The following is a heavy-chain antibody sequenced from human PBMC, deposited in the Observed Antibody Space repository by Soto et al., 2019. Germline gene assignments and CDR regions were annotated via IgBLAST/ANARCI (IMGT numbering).Heavy chain of an antibody. J-gene: IGHJ5*02. CDR3: ARDDVSRTGEEGLRDL. CDR1: GFTFSNYN. V-gene: IGHV3-21*01. D-gene: IGHD7-27*01. Sequence: EVQLVESGGGLVKPGGSLRLSCAASGFTFSNYNMNWVRQAPGKGLEWVSSISGSSGFSSYADSVKGRFTSSRDNAKYSLFLQINSLRAEDTAVYYCARDDVSRTGEEGLRDLWGQGTLVTVSS. CDR2: ISGSSGFS.